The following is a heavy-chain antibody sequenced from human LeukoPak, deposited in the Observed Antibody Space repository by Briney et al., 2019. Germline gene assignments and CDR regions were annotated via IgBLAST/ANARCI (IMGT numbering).Heavy chain of an antibody. V-gene: IGHV4-30-2*01. CDR1: GGSISSGGYS. Sequence: PSQTLSLTCAVSGGSISSGGYSWSWIRQPPGKGLEWIGYIYHSGSTYYNPSLKSRVTISVDRSKSQFSLRLSSVTAADTAVYYCAIGVGATSPFDYWGQGTLVTVSS. CDR2: IYHSGST. CDR3: AIGVGATSPFDY. D-gene: IGHD1-26*01. J-gene: IGHJ4*02.